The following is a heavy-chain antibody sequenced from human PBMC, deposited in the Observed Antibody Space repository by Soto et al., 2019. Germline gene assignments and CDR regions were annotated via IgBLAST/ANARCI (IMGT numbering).Heavy chain of an antibody. J-gene: IGHJ4*02. CDR3: AKLEGPTGFDY. Sequence: GGSLRLSCAASGFTFSSYGMHWVRQAPGKGLEWVAVISYDGSNKYYADSVKGRFTISRDNSKNTLYLQMNSLRAEDTAVYYCAKLEGPTGFDYWGQGTLVTVSS. CDR2: ISYDGSNK. V-gene: IGHV3-30*18. CDR1: GFTFSSYG.